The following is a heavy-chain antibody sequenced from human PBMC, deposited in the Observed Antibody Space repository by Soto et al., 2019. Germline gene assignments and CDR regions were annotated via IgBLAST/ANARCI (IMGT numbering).Heavy chain of an antibody. V-gene: IGHV3-7*01. Sequence: PAGSLRLSCAAAEFSFSDYWMAWVRQAPGKGLEWVANLDQGGGEKHYVDSVKGRFTISRDNAKNTLYLQMNSLRAEDTAVYYCARDGVGDTVFFGYFDYWGQGALVTVSS. D-gene: IGHD1-26*01. CDR3: ARDGVGDTVFFGYFDY. CDR2: LDQGGGEK. CDR1: EFSFSDYW. J-gene: IGHJ4*02.